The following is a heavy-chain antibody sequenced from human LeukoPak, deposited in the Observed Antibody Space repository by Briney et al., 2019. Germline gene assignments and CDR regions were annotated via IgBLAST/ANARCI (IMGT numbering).Heavy chain of an antibody. V-gene: IGHV3-30*17. D-gene: IGHD6-19*01. CDR1: GFTFSSYA. J-gene: IGHJ4*02. CDR3: ARDYSSSGWSFAY. CDR2: ISYDGSNK. Sequence: PRRSLRLSCAASGFTFSSYAMHWVRQAPGKGLEWVAVISYDGSNKYYADSVKGRFTISRDNSKNTLYLQMNSLRAEDTAVYYCARDYSSSGWSFAYWGQGTLVTVSS.